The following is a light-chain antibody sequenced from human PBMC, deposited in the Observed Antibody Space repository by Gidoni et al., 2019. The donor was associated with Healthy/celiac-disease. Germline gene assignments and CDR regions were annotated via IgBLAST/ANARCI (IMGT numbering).Light chain of an antibody. CDR2: GAS. J-gene: IGKJ1*01. CDR3: QKYNKWTGWT. CDR1: QSVSSN. Sequence: DIVITHSPATLSVSPGERAPLSCRASQSVSSNLAWYQQKPGQAPRLLIYGASTRANGSPARVSGSGYGTEFTLTISSMQSEDFAVYYCQKYNKWTGWTFGQGTKVEIK. V-gene: IGKV3-15*01.